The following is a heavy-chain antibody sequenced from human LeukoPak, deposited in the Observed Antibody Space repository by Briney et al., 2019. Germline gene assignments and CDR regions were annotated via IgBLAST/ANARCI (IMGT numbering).Heavy chain of an antibody. J-gene: IGHJ4*02. Sequence: PGGSLRLSCAASGFTFNSYAMSWLRQAPGKGLEWVSAISGSGGSTYYADSVKGRFTISRDNSKNTLYLQMNSLRAEDTAVYYCASLVVVTASFDYCGQGTLVPVSS. CDR1: GFTFNSYA. CDR3: ASLVVVTASFDY. CDR2: ISGSGGST. V-gene: IGHV3-23*01. D-gene: IGHD2-21*02.